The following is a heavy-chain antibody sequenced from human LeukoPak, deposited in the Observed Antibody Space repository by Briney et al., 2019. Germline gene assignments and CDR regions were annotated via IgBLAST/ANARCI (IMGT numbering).Heavy chain of an antibody. V-gene: IGHV1-18*01. D-gene: IGHD3-16*02. Sequence: GASVKVSCKASGHTFTSYGISWVRQAPGQGLEWMGWISAYNGNTNYAQKLQGRVTMTTDTSTSTAYMELRSLRSDDTAVYYCARGPPYVWGSYRYDYWGQGTLVTVSS. CDR1: GHTFTSYG. CDR3: ARGPPYVWGSYRYDY. CDR2: ISAYNGNT. J-gene: IGHJ4*02.